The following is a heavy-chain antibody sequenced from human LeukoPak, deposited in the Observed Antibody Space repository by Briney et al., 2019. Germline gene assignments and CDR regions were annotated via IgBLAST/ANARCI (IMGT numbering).Heavy chain of an antibody. CDR2: IYYSGST. CDR3: ARGRLYYDSSGYPNDAFDI. V-gene: IGHV4-59*01. Sequence: PSETLSLTCTVSGGSISSYYWSWIRQPPGKGLEWIGYIYYSGSTNYNPSLKSRVTISVDTSKNQFSLKLSSVTAADTAVYYCARGRLYYDSSGYPNDAFDIWGQGTMVTVSS. CDR1: GGSISSYY. J-gene: IGHJ3*02. D-gene: IGHD3-22*01.